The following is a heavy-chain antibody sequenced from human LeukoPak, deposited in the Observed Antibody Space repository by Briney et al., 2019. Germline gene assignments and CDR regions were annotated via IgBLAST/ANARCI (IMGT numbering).Heavy chain of an antibody. Sequence: GSSVKVSCKASGGTFSSYAISWVRQAPGQGLEWMGGIIPIFGTANYAQKFQGRVTITTDESTSTAYMELSSLRSEDTAVYYCARDRGYSGYDKGAFDIWGQGTMATVSS. CDR2: IIPIFGTA. CDR3: ARDRGYSGYDKGAFDI. J-gene: IGHJ3*02. D-gene: IGHD5-12*01. V-gene: IGHV1-69*05. CDR1: GGTFSSYA.